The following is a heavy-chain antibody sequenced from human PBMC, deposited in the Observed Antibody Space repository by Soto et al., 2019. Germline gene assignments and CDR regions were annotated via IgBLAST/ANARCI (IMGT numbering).Heavy chain of an antibody. V-gene: IGHV1-2*04. CDR1: GYTFTGYY. CDR3: AFSPWAVTTSYFLYF. Sequence: ASVKVSCKASGYTFTGYYMHWVRQAPGQGHEWMGWINPNSGGTNYAQKFQGWGTMTRDTSISTAYMELSRLRSDDTAVYYCAFSPWAVTTSYFLYFCAQGSLVTVSS. CDR2: INPNSGGT. J-gene: IGHJ4*01. D-gene: IGHD4-17*01.